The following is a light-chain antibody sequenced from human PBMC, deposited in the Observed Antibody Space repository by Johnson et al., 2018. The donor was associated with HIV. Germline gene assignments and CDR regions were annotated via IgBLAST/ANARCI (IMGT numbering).Light chain of an antibody. CDR2: DNY. CDR3: GTWDSSLSVYV. Sequence: QSVLTQPPSVSAAPGQKVTFSCSGSTSNIGNNDVSWYRHLPGTAPKLLIYDNYKRPSGIPDRFSGSKSGTSATLDITGLQTGDEAAYYCGTWDSSLSVYVFATGTKVTVL. J-gene: IGLJ1*01. CDR1: TSNIGNND. V-gene: IGLV1-51*01.